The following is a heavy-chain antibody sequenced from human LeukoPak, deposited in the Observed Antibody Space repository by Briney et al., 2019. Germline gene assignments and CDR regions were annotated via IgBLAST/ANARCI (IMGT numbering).Heavy chain of an antibody. D-gene: IGHD3-22*01. Sequence: GGSLRLSCVASGFTFSSYNMNWVRQAPGKGLEWVAVLSYDGSNKYYADSVKGRFTISRDNSKNTLYLQMNSLRAEDTAVYYCAKDSSAHYYDSSGFDYWGQGTLVTVSS. CDR1: GFTFSSYN. CDR2: LSYDGSNK. V-gene: IGHV3-30*18. CDR3: AKDSSAHYYDSSGFDY. J-gene: IGHJ4*02.